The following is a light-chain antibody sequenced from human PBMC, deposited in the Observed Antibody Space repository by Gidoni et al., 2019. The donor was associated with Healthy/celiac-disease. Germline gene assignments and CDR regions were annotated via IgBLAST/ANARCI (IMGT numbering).Light chain of an antibody. V-gene: IGKV2-28*01. J-gene: IGKJ4*01. CDR2: LGS. CDR3: MQALQTPIT. CDR1: QSLLHSNGYNY. Sequence: DMVMTQSPLSLPVTPGEPASISCRSSQSLLHSNGYNYLDWYLQKPGQSPQLLIYLGSNRASGGPDRFSGSGSGTDFTLKISRVEAEDVGVYYCMQALQTPITFGGXTKVEIK.